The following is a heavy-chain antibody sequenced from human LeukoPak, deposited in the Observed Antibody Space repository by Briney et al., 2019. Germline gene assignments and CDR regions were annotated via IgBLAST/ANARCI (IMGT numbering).Heavy chain of an antibody. CDR1: GGSISSSSYY. CDR3: ARRSRRHVGYGVDV. J-gene: IGHJ6*02. CDR2: IYYSGST. V-gene: IGHV4-39*01. D-gene: IGHD6-25*01. Sequence: PSETLSLTCTVSGGSISSSSYYWGWIRQPPGKGLEWIGSIYYSGSTYYNPSLKGRVTISVDTSKNQFSLKLSSVTAADTAVYYCARRSRRHVGYGVDVWGQGTTVTVSS.